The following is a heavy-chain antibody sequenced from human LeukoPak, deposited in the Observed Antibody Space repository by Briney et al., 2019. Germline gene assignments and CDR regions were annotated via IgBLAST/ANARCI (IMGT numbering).Heavy chain of an antibody. CDR3: ARGYNDYGDYLDY. CDR2: IYYSGST. V-gene: IGHV4-59*12. J-gene: IGHJ4*02. CDR1: GGSISSYC. D-gene: IGHD4-17*01. Sequence: PSETLSLTCTVSGGSISSYCWSWIRQPPGKGLEWIGYIYYSGSTNYNPSLKSRVTISVDRSKNQFSLKLSSVTAADTAVYYCARGYNDYGDYLDYWGQGTLVTVSS.